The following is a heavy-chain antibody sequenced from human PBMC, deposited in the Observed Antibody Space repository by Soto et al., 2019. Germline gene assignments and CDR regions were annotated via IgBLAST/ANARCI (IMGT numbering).Heavy chain of an antibody. D-gene: IGHD2-15*01. CDR2: ISSSSSTI. CDR1: GFTFSSYS. CDR3: ARDRVVVADTIYYYYGMDV. J-gene: IGHJ6*02. V-gene: IGHV3-48*02. Sequence: PGGSLRLSCAASGFTFSSYSMNWVRQAPGKGLEWVSYISSSSSTIYYADSVKGRFTISRDNAKNSLYLQMNSLRDEDTAVYYCARDRVVVADTIYYYYGMDVWGQGTTVTVSS.